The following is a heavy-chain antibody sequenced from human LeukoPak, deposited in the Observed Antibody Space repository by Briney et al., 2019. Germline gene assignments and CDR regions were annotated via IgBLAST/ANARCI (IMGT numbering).Heavy chain of an antibody. Sequence: GGSLRLSCGASGFSFSTYWMSWVRQAPGKGLEWVANIKQDGTEKYYVDSVKGRFTISRDYARKSLYLQLNSLRAEDTAVYYCARLSEMFRGPQVIYYFDFWGQGTLVTVSS. CDR3: ARLSEMFRGPQVIYYFDF. CDR1: GFSFSTYW. D-gene: IGHD3-10*01. J-gene: IGHJ4*02. V-gene: IGHV3-7*01. CDR2: IKQDGTEK.